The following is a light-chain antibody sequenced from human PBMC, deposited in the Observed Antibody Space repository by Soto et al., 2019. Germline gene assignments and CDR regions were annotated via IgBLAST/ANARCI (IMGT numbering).Light chain of an antibody. Sequence: EIEMTQSPATLSVSPGERATLSCRSSQSVGRKLAWYQQKPGQAPRLLLYDASNRDMGVQARFSGSGSGTEFTLTISSLQSEDVAVYHCQQYDIWPPWTFVQGTKVQI. J-gene: IGKJ1*01. CDR1: QSVGRK. CDR2: DAS. CDR3: QQYDIWPPWT. V-gene: IGKV3-15*01.